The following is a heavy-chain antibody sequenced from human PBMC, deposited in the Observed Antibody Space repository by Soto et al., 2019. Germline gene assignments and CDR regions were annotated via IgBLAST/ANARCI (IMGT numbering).Heavy chain of an antibody. D-gene: IGHD4-17*01. CDR3: AKDRGAFATTVTNGWFDP. Sequence: QVQLVESGGGVVQPGRSLTLSCAASGFSFSNYGIHWVRQAPGKGLEWVAVISSDGSNKYYTDSVKGRFTISRDNSKNTLYLQVNSLRAEDTAVYYCAKDRGAFATTVTNGWFDPWGQGTLVTVSS. CDR2: ISSDGSNK. J-gene: IGHJ5*02. CDR1: GFSFSNYG. V-gene: IGHV3-30*18.